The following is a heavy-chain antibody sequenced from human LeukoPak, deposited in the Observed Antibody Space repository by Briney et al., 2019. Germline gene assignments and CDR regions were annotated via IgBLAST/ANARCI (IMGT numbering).Heavy chain of an antibody. V-gene: IGHV1-69*05. CDR1: GGTFSSYA. D-gene: IGHD2-15*01. Sequence: ASVKVSCKACGGTFSSYAISWVRQAPGQGLEWMGRIIPIFGTANYAQKFQGRVTITTDESTSTAYMELSSLRSEDTAVYYCASGSSPPSYFDYWGQGTLVTVSS. J-gene: IGHJ4*02. CDR3: ASGSSPPSYFDY. CDR2: IIPIFGTA.